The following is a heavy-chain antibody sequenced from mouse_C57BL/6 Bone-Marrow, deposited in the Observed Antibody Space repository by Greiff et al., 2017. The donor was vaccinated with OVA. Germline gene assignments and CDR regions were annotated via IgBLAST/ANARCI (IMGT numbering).Heavy chain of an antibody. J-gene: IGHJ4*01. V-gene: IGHV3-1*01. D-gene: IGHD1-1*01. CDR3: ARGGGSSLYAMDY. CDR1: GYSITSGYD. Sequence: EVQVVESGPGMAKPSQSLSLTCTVTGYSITSGYDWHWIRHFPGNKLEWMGYISDSGSTNYNPSLKSRISITHDTSKNHFFLKLNSVTTEDTATYYCARGGGSSLYAMDYWGQGTSVTVSS. CDR2: ISDSGST.